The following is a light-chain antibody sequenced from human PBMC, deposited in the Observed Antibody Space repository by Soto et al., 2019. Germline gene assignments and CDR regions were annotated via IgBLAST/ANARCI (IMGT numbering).Light chain of an antibody. Sequence: DIQMTQSPSTLSASVGDRVTITCRASQSINSWLAWYQQKPGKAPNLLIYRASSLESGVPSRFSGSGSGTEFTLTISSLQPDDFATYYCHQYNTYPRTFGQGTKV. J-gene: IGKJ1*01. CDR3: HQYNTYPRT. CDR2: RAS. CDR1: QSINSW. V-gene: IGKV1-5*03.